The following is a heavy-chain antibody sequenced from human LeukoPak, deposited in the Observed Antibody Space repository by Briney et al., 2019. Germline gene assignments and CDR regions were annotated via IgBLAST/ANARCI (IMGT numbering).Heavy chain of an antibody. CDR1: GFTVSSNY. CDR3: ARVYYDSSGYYIDY. CDR2: IYSGGST. D-gene: IGHD3-22*01. Sequence: GSLRLSCAASGFTVSSNYMSWVRQAPGKGLEWVSVIYSGGSTYYADSVKGRFTISRDISKNTLCLQMSSLRSEDTAVYYCARVYYDSSGYYIDYWGQGTLVTVSS. J-gene: IGHJ4*02. V-gene: IGHV3-53*05.